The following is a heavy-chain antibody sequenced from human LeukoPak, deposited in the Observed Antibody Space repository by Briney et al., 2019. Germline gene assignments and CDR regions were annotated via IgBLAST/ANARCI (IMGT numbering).Heavy chain of an antibody. J-gene: IGHJ4*02. Sequence: GGSLRLSCAASGFSFSRDWMRWVRQTPGQGLVWVSRINSEGSSTSYTDSVKGRFTISRDNAQNTLYLYMNSLRAEDTGLYYCARVPYYDSGSYYNVWGQGTLVTVSS. CDR3: ARVPYYDSGSYYNV. D-gene: IGHD3-10*01. CDR2: INSEGSST. CDR1: GFSFSRDW. V-gene: IGHV3-74*01.